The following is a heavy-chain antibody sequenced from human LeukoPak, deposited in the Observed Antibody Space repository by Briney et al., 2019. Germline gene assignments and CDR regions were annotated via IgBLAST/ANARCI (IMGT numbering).Heavy chain of an antibody. D-gene: IGHD3-22*01. CDR2: ISTHSNYI. V-gene: IGHV3-21*01. CDR3: ARGHYDSSGSLDC. CDR1: GFTLSDHY. J-gene: IGHJ4*02. Sequence: GGSLRLSCAASGFTLSDHYMNWVRQAPGKGLEWVSSISTHSNYIYYADSLKGRFTISRDNAKNSLHLQMNSLRADDTAIYYCARGHYDSSGSLDCWGQGTRVTVSS.